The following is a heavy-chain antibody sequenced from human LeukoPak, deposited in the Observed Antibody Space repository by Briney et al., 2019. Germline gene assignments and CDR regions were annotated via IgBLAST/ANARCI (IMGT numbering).Heavy chain of an antibody. CDR1: GGTFSSYA. D-gene: IGHD3-10*01. V-gene: IGHV1-69*06. CDR2: IIPIFGTA. J-gene: IGHJ4*02. CDR3: ARDNYYGSGSYVD. Sequence: SVKVSCKASGGTFSSYAISWVRQAPGQGLEWMGGIIPIFGTANYAQKFQGRVTITADKSTSTAYMELSSLRSEDTAAYYCARDNYYGSGSYVDWGQGTLVTVSS.